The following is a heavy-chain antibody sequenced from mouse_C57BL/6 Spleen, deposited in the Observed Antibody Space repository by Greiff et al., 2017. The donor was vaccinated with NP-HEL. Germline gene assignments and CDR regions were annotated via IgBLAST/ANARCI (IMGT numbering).Heavy chain of an antibody. J-gene: IGHJ3*01. CDR1: GYTFTDYY. CDR3: ARREGSAWFAY. V-gene: IGHV1-19*01. CDR2: INPYNGGT. Sequence: VQLQQSGPVLVKPGASVKMSCKASGYTFTDYYMNWVKQSHGKSLEWIGVINPYNGGTSYNQKFKGKATLTVDKSSSTAYMELNSLTSEDSAVYYCARREGSAWFAYWGQGTLVTVSA.